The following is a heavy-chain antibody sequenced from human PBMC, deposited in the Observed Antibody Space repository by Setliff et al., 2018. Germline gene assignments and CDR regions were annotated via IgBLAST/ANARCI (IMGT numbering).Heavy chain of an antibody. CDR2: IYHSGSA. CDR3: AREVGTSTSSDAFDV. D-gene: IGHD1-26*01. V-gene: IGHV4-30-4*01. J-gene: IGHJ3*01. Sequence: TPQPPGKGLEWIAYIYHSGSAYYNPSLKSRVTMSVDTSKNQFSLHLTSVTAADTAVHYCAREVGTSTSSDAFDVWGQGMMVTVSS.